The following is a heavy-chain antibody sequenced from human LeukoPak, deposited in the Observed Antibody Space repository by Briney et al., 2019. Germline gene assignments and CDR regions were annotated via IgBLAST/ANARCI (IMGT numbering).Heavy chain of an antibody. Sequence: PSETLSLTFTVSGGSISSYYWSWIRQPAGKGLEWIGRFYSSGSTNYNPSLKSRVTMSVDTSKNQFSLKLSSVTAADTAVYYCARVGWELHHYYYYYGMDVWGQGTTVTVSS. V-gene: IGHV4-4*07. CDR3: ARVGWELHHYYYYYGMDV. D-gene: IGHD1-26*01. CDR2: FYSSGST. J-gene: IGHJ6*02. CDR1: GGSISSYY.